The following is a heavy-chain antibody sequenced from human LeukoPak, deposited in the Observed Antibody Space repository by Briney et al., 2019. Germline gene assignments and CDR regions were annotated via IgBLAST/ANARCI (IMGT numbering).Heavy chain of an antibody. CDR1: GGSISSYY. J-gene: IGHJ4*02. D-gene: IGHD6-6*01. CDR2: IYASGST. Sequence: SGTLSLTCTVSGGSISSYYWSWIRQPPGKGLEWIGYIYASGSTNYNPSLKSRVTISVDTSKNQFSLKLSSVTAADTAVYYCARHVDSVEYSSSAVFDYWGQGTLVTVSS. CDR3: ARHVDSVEYSSSAVFDY. V-gene: IGHV4-4*09.